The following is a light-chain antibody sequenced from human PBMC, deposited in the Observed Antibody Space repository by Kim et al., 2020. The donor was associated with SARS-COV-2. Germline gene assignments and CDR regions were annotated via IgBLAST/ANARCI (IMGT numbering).Light chain of an antibody. Sequence: AGVDRVTIPCRASQTISNWLAWYQQKPGKAPKLLIYTTSHLETGVPSRFSGSGSGTEFTLTISSLQPDDFATYYCRHFDTYSPWTFGQGTKVDIK. CDR2: TTS. CDR1: QTISNW. CDR3: RHFDTYSPWT. V-gene: IGKV1-5*03. J-gene: IGKJ1*01.